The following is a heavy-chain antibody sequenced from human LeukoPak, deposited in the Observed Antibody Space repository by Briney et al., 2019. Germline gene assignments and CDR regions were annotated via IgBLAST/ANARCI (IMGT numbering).Heavy chain of an antibody. CDR3: TTDLSGVVITLSYYYYYMDV. V-gene: IGHV3-30-3*01. CDR1: GFTFSSYA. J-gene: IGHJ6*03. CDR2: ISYDGSNK. D-gene: IGHD3-3*01. Sequence: PGGSLRLSCAASGFTFSSYAMHWVRQAPGKGLEWVAVISYDGSNKYYADSVKGRFTISRDNSKNTLYLQMNSLKTEDTAVYYCTTDLSGVVITLSYYYYYMDVWGKGTTVTVSS.